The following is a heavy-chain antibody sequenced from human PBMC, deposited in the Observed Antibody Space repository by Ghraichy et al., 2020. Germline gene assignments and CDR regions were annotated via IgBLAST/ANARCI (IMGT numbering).Heavy chain of an antibody. V-gene: IGHV3-23*01. Sequence: GGSLRLSCAASGFTFSSYAMSWVRQAPGKGLEWVSAISGSGGSTYYADSVKGRFTISRDNSKNTLYLQMNSLRAEDTAVYYCAKDLGSSSWYGAYYYYGMDVWGQGTTVTVSS. CDR2: ISGSGGST. CDR3: AKDLGSSSWYGAYYYYGMDV. D-gene: IGHD6-13*01. J-gene: IGHJ6*02. CDR1: GFTFSSYA.